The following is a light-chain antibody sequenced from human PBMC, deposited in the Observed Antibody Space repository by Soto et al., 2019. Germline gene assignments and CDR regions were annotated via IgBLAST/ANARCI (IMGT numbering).Light chain of an antibody. CDR1: QSVSSSY. CDR2: GAS. J-gene: IGKJ2*01. V-gene: IGKV3-20*01. Sequence: EIVLTQSPGTLSLSPGERATLSCRASQSVSSSYLAWYQQKPGQASRLLIYGASSRATGIPDRFSGSGSGTDFTLTISRLEPEDIAVYYCQQYGSSLYTFGQGTKLEIK. CDR3: QQYGSSLYT.